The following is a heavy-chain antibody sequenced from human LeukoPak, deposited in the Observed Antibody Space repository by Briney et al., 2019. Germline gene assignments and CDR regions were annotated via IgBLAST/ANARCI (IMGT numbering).Heavy chain of an antibody. CDR3: AKGGKWDVTPFDY. CDR1: GFTFTSYS. CDR2: ISGGGGST. J-gene: IGHJ4*02. Sequence: GGSLRLSLEASGFTFTSYSMNWVGQAPGKGLEWFSTISGGGGSTYYADSVKGRFTISRDNSKNTLYLQVNSLRAEDTAVYYCAKGGKWDVTPFDYWGQGTLVTVSS. D-gene: IGHD1-26*01. V-gene: IGHV3-23*01.